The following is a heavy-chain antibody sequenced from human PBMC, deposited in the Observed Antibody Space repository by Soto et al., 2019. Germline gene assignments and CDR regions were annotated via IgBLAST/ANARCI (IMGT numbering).Heavy chain of an antibody. Sequence: SETLSLTCAVSGGSISSGGYSWSWIRQPPGKGLEWIGYIYHSGSTYYNPSLKSRVTISVDRSKNQFSLKLSSVTAADTAVYYCARAHQLGRSGYYLGMDVWGQGTTVTVSS. V-gene: IGHV4-30-2*01. J-gene: IGHJ6*02. D-gene: IGHD3-3*01. CDR3: ARAHQLGRSGYYLGMDV. CDR1: GGSISSGGYS. CDR2: IYHSGST.